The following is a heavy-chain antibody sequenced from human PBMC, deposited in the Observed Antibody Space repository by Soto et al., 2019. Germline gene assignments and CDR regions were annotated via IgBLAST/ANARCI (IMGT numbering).Heavy chain of an antibody. CDR3: ARQIAAAGPTYYYYGMDV. Sequence: SVKVSCTASGGTFSSYAISWVRQAPGQGLEWMGGIIPIFGTANYAQKFQGRVTITADESTSTAYMELSSLRSEDTAVYYCARQIAAAGPTYYYYGMDVWGQGTTVTVSS. V-gene: IGHV1-69*13. J-gene: IGHJ6*02. CDR2: IIPIFGTA. D-gene: IGHD6-13*01. CDR1: GGTFSSYA.